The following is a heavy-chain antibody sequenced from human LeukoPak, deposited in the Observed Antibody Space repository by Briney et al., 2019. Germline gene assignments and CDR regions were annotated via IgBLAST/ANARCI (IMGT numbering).Heavy chain of an antibody. CDR3: VRGPFQALIQDRHWGFDY. CDR2: INSNSGAT. CDR1: GYTFTDYY. V-gene: IGHV1-2*02. Sequence: ASVKVSCKASGYTFTDYYMHWVRQAPGQGLEWMGWINSNSGATNYAQKFQGRVTVTRDTSIDTAYMELSRLTSDDTAFYYCVRGPFQALIQDRHWGFDYWGQGALVTASS. D-gene: IGHD3-16*01. J-gene: IGHJ4*02.